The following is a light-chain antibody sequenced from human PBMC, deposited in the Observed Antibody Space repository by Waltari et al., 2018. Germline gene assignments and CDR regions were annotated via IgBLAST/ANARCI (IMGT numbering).Light chain of an antibody. CDR3: AAWDDSLNAWM. Sequence: QSVLTQPPSTSGTPGQRVTLSCSGSSSNVGPNSVSWYQQLPGTAPTLLIYNNNRRPSGVPDRFSGSKSGTSASLAISGLQSEDEADYYCAAWDDSLNAWMFGGGTKLTVL. CDR1: SSNVGPNS. J-gene: IGLJ3*02. V-gene: IGLV1-44*01. CDR2: NNN.